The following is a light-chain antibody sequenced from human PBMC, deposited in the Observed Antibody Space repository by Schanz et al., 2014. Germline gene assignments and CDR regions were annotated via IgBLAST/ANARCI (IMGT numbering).Light chain of an antibody. Sequence: DIVMTQSPDSLAVSLGERATINCKSSQSVLYSSNNENYLAWYQQKPGQPPKLLIYWASTRESGVPDRFSGSGSGTDFTLTISSLQAEDVAVYYCQQYHSIPHTFGQGTKLEIK. V-gene: IGKV4-1*01. J-gene: IGKJ2*01. CDR1: QSVLYSSNNENY. CDR3: QQYHSIPHT. CDR2: WAS.